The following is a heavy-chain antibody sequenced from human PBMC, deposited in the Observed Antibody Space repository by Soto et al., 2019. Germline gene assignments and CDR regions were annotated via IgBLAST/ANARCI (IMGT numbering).Heavy chain of an antibody. CDR2: IYPSGST. D-gene: IGHD3-10*01. CDR3: ARDQGFGELDAFDI. CDR1: GGSISSSNW. Sequence: QVQLQESGPGLVKPSGTLSLTCAVSGGSISSSNWWSWVRQPPGKGLEWIGEIYPSGSTNYNPSLKNRVTISVDKSKTQFSLKLGYVTAAVTAVYYCARDQGFGELDAFDIWGQGTMVTVSS. J-gene: IGHJ3*02. V-gene: IGHV4-4*02.